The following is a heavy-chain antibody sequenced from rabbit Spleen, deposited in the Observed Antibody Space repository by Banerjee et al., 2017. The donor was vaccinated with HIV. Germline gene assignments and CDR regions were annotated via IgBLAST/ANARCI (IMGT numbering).Heavy chain of an antibody. CDR1: GFTLSSYY. D-gene: IGHD8-1*01. V-gene: IGHV1S7*01. J-gene: IGHJ4*01. Sequence: QLEESGGGLVQPGGSLKLSCTASGFTLSSYYMNWVRQAPGKGLEWIGYIDPAFGITYYANWVNGRFSISRENAQNTVFLQMTSLTAADTATYFCARDGAGGTYFALWGPGTLVTVS. CDR2: IDPAFGIT. CDR3: ARDGAGGTYFAL.